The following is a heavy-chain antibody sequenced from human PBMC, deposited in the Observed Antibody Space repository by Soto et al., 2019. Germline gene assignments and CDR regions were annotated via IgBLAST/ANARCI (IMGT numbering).Heavy chain of an antibody. CDR1: GYTFTNSG. D-gene: IGHD4-17*01. CDR3: SRDLGYRDFDLHY. J-gene: IGHJ4*02. CDR2: IRVNNGDT. V-gene: IGHV1-18*01. Sequence: ASVKVSCKASGYTFTNSGFSWVGQAPGQGLEWVGWIRVNNGDTHYAQKLQGRVTMTTDTSTSTAFMELRSLRSDDTAVYFCSRDLGYRDFDLHYWAQGTLVTVSS.